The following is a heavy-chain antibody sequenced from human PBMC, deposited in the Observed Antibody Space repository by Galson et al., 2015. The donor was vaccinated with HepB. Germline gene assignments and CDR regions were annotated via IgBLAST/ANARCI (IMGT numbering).Heavy chain of an antibody. J-gene: IGHJ6*02. CDR3: ARLFGSGYYDSMLGDDYYGMDV. V-gene: IGHV4-39*01. CDR1: GGSISTSSYY. D-gene: IGHD3-22*01. Sequence: SETLSLTCTVSGGSISTSSYYWGWIRQSPGKGLEWIGSMYYSGSPFYKASLKSRVTISVDTSKNQFSLKLSSVTAADTAVYYCARLFGSGYYDSMLGDDYYGMDVWGQGTTVTVSS. CDR2: MYYSGSP.